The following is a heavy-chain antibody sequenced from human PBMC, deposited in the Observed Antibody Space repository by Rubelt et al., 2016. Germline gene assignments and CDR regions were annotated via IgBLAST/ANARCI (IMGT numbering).Heavy chain of an antibody. CDR2: IIPIFGTA. V-gene: IGHV1-69*01. CDR1: GGTFSSYA. J-gene: IGHJ3*02. Sequence: GGTFSSYAISWVRQAPGQRLEWMGGIIPIFGTANYAQKFQGRVTITADESTSTAYMELSSLRSEDTAVYYCARGFSMVRAPYAFDIWGQGTMATVSS. CDR3: ARGFSMVRAPYAFDI. D-gene: IGHD3-10*01.